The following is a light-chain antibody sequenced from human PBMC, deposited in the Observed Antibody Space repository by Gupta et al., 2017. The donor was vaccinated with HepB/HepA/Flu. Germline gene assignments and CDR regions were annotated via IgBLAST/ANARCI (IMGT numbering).Light chain of an antibody. CDR2: RTN. V-gene: IGLV8-61*01. CDR3: LLYMGSGIWV. CDR1: SASVSATYY. J-gene: IGLJ3*02. Sequence: HTVVSQDPSVAVSPVVTVTLTCGLSSASVSATYYPSWHHQTPGQDPRTLMYRTNVRSSGVPDGFSGSSFGNKAAITIPGAQADDESHYYCLLYMGSGIWVFGGGTKLTVL.